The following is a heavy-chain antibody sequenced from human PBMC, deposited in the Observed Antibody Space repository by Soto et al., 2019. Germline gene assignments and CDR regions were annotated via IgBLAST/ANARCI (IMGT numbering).Heavy chain of an antibody. CDR2: IKSKSYGGAA. D-gene: IGHD6-19*01. CDR3: ATDHTRYSSCVKPFDY. CDR1: GLSFSNAW. Sequence: EVQLVESGGGLVEPGGSLRLSCAASGLSFSNAWMSWVRQAPGKGLEWLGRIKSKSYGGAAEFAAPVKGRFSISRDDSKDTLFLQMNSLKTEDTAVYYCATDHTRYSSCVKPFDYWGQGTLVTVSS. J-gene: IGHJ4*02. V-gene: IGHV3-15*01.